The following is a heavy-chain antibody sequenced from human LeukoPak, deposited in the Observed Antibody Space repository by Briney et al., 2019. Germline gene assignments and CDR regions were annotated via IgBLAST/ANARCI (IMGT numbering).Heavy chain of an antibody. CDR1: GFTFSSYG. J-gene: IGHJ5*02. D-gene: IGHD6-13*01. CDR3: AKLIAAAARGGWFDP. Sequence: GGSLRLSCATSGFTFSSYGMHWVRQAPGKGLEWVAFIRYDGSNKYYADSVKGRFTISRDNSKNTLYLQMNSLRAEDTAVYYCAKLIAAAARGGWFDPWGQGTLVTVSS. V-gene: IGHV3-30*02. CDR2: IRYDGSNK.